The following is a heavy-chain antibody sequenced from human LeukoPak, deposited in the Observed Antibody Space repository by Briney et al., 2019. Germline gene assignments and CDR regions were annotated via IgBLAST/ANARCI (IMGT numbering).Heavy chain of an antibody. CDR3: ARGPHYPQYYYDSSGAFDI. CDR1: GESFSGYY. V-gene: IGHV4-34*01. Sequence: PSETLSLTCAVYGESFSGYYWSWIRQPPGKGLEWIGEINHSGSTNYNPSLKSRVTISVDTSKNQFSLKLSSVTAADTAVYYCARGPHYPQYYYDSSGAFDIWGQGTMVTVSS. D-gene: IGHD3-22*01. J-gene: IGHJ3*02. CDR2: INHSGST.